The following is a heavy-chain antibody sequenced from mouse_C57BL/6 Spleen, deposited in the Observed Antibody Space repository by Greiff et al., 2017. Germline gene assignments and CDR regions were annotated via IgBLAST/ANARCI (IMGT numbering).Heavy chain of an antibody. CDR3: AREGLRSLFDY. CDR2: IYPRSGNT. J-gene: IGHJ2*01. D-gene: IGHD2-4*01. V-gene: IGHV1-81*01. CDR1: GYTFTSYG. Sequence: QVQLQQSGAELARPGASVKLSCKASGYTFTSYGISWVKQRTGQGLEWIGAIYPRSGNTYYNEKFKGKATLTADKSSSTAYMELRSLTSEDSAVYVCAREGLRSLFDYWGQGTTLTVSS.